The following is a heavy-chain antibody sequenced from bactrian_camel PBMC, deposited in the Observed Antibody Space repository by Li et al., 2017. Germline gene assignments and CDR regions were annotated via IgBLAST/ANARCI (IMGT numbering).Heavy chain of an antibody. CDR2: IHADGST. CDR3: AYDPGASHCSDAPWTAATLGIL. CDR1: GYTYDNYC. D-gene: IGHD4*01. Sequence: VQLVESGGGSVQAGDSLRLSCVVSGYTYDNYCVGWFRQGPGKEREGVGSIHADGSTSYAETVKGRFTISKDNVKNTLYLQMNSLQPEDTATYYCAYDPGASHCSDAPWTAATLGILWDQGTQVT. J-gene: IGHJ4*01. V-gene: IGHV3S55*01.